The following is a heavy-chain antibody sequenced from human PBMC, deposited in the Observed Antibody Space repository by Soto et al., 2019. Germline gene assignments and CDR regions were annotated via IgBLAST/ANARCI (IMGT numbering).Heavy chain of an antibody. V-gene: IGHV2-26*01. CDR2: ILSNDEE. J-gene: IGHJ6*02. CDR3: ARIRGYCSGGSCYFYYFAMDV. CDR1: GFSLSDADVG. Sequence: SGPTLVNPTDTLTPTCTVSGFSLSDADVGVSWIRQPPGKALEWLAHILSNDEEVYSSSLRSRLTISKDTSRSQVVLTMSNMEPVDTATYYCARIRGYCSGGSCYFYYFAMDVWGQGTTVTVSS. D-gene: IGHD2-15*01.